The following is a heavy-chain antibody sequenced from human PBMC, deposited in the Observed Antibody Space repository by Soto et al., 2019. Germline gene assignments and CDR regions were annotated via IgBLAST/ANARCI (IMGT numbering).Heavy chain of an antibody. Sequence: PGGSLRLSCAASGLTFSSYAMSWVRQAPGKGLEWVSAISGSGGSTYYADSVKGRFTISRDNSKNTLYLQMNSLRAEDTAVYYCAKDLFDYDSSGYSDYWGQGTLVTVSS. CDR1: GLTFSSYA. V-gene: IGHV3-23*01. D-gene: IGHD3-22*01. J-gene: IGHJ4*02. CDR3: AKDLFDYDSSGYSDY. CDR2: ISGSGGST.